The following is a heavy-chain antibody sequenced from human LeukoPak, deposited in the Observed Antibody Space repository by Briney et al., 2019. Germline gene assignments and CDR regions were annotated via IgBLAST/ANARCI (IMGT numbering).Heavy chain of an antibody. CDR3: ATSYDSSGCD. Sequence: LTGGSLRLSCAASGFTFSSYWMAWVRQAPGKGLEWVANIKPDGSLQFYGDSVKGRFTISRDNAKNSLYLQMNNLRAEDTALYYCATSYDSSGCDWGQGTLVTVSS. V-gene: IGHV3-7*01. J-gene: IGHJ4*02. CDR1: GFTFSSYW. CDR2: IKPDGSLQ. D-gene: IGHD3-22*01.